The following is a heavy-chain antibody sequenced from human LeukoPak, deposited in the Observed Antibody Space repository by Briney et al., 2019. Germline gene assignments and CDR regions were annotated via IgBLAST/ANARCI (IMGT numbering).Heavy chain of an antibody. CDR1: GFTFGSYA. CDR2: ISGSGGST. Sequence: GGSLRLSCAASGFTFGSYAMSWVRQAPGKGLEWVSAISGSGGSTYYADSVKGRFTISRDNSKNTLYLQMNSLRAEDTAVYYCAKGTGQWELPRGYYDAFDIWGQGTMVTVSS. V-gene: IGHV3-23*01. J-gene: IGHJ3*02. D-gene: IGHD1-26*01. CDR3: AKGTGQWELPRGYYDAFDI.